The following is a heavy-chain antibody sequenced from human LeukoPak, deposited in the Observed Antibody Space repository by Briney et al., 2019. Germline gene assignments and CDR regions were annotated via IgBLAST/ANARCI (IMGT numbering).Heavy chain of an antibody. V-gene: IGHV4-59*01. J-gene: IGHJ4*02. CDR2: IYYSGST. CDR3: ARGFNDILTGYYIGSFDY. Sequence: SETLSLTCTVSGVSISSYYWSWIRQPPGKGLEWIGYIYYSGSTNYNPSLKSRVTISVDTSKNQFSLKLSSVTAADTAVYYCARGFNDILTGYYIGSFDYWGQGTLVTVSS. D-gene: IGHD3-9*01. CDR1: GVSISSYY.